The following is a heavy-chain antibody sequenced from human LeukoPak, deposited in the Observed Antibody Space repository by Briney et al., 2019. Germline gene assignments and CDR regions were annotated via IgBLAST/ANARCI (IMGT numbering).Heavy chain of an antibody. D-gene: IGHD1-26*01. Sequence: KSSETLSLTCTVSGDSISSYYWSWIRQPPGKGLEWIGYIYYSGSTNYNPSLKSRVTISVDTSKNQFSLKLSSMTAADTAVYYCARDLRGSYYEVDAFDIWGQGTMVTVSS. J-gene: IGHJ3*02. CDR3: ARDLRGSYYEVDAFDI. V-gene: IGHV4-59*01. CDR2: IYYSGST. CDR1: GDSISSYY.